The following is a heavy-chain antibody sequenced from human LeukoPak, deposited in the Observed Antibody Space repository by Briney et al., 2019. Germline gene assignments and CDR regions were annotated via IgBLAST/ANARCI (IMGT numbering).Heavy chain of an antibody. CDR1: GFTFSSYA. V-gene: IGHV3-23*01. Sequence: GGSLRLSCAASGFTFSSYAMSWVRQAPGKGLEWVSAISGSGGSTYYADSVKGRFTISRDNSKNTLYLQMNSLRAEDTAVYYCAKGSLWFGELLGYYYGMDVWSQGTTVTVSS. CDR3: AKGSLWFGELLGYYYGMDV. D-gene: IGHD3-10*01. J-gene: IGHJ6*02. CDR2: ISGSGGST.